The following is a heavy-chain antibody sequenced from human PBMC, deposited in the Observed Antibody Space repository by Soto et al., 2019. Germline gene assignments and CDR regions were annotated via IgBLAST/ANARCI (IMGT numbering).Heavy chain of an antibody. CDR2: IYYSGTT. J-gene: IGHJ6*02. Sequence: QVQLQESGPGLVKPSQTLSLTCTVSGGSISSDGYYWYWIREHPGKGLEWIGYIYYSGTTYYNPSLKSRVTISVDTSKNQFSLKLSSVTAADTAVYYCAASCVACGGFNYYGMDLWGQGTTVTVSS. CDR1: GGSISSDGYY. CDR3: AASCVACGGFNYYGMDL. V-gene: IGHV4-31*03. D-gene: IGHD2-21*01.